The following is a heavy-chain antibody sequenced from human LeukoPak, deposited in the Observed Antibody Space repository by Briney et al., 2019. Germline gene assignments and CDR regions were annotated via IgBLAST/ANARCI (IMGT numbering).Heavy chain of an antibody. CDR1: GYTFTSYY. D-gene: IGHD2-2*01. J-gene: IGHJ3*02. V-gene: IGHV1-46*01. Sequence: ASVKVSCKASGYTFTSYYMHWVRQAPGQGLEWMGIINPSGGSTSYAQKFQGRVTMTRDMSTSTVYMELSSLRSEDTAVYYCARAGYCSSTSCYVDAFDIWGQGTMVTVSS. CDR3: ARAGYCSSTSCYVDAFDI. CDR2: INPSGGST.